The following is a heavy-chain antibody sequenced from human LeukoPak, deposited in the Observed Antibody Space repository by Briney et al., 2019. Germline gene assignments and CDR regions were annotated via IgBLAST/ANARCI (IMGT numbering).Heavy chain of an antibody. CDR1: GGSISDNDYY. CDR2: IYYSGST. Sequence: SETLSLTCSVSGGSISDNDYYWGWIRQPPGKGLEWIGSIYYSGSTYYNPSLKSRVTISVDTSKNQFSLKLSSVTAADTAVYYCARGRYKDYYDSSGTRGAFDIWGQGTMVTVSS. J-gene: IGHJ3*02. CDR3: ARGRYKDYYDSSGTRGAFDI. V-gene: IGHV4-39*07. D-gene: IGHD3-22*01.